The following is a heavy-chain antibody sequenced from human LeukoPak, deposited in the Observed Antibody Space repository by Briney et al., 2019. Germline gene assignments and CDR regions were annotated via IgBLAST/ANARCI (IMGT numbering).Heavy chain of an antibody. J-gene: IGHJ4*02. V-gene: IGHV5-10-1*01. CDR1: GYSFTSYW. CDR3: ARQYGSGSSISPDFDY. Sequence: PGGSLRLSCKGSGYSFTSYWISWVRQMPGKGLEWMGRIDPSDSYSDYSPSFQGHVTVSVDKSISTAYLEWSSLKASDTAMYYCARQYGSGSSISPDFDYWGQGTLVTVSS. D-gene: IGHD6-19*01. CDR2: IDPSDSYS.